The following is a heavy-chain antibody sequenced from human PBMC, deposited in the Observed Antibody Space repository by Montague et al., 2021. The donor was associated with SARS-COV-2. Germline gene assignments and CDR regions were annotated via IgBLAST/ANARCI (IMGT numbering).Heavy chain of an antibody. J-gene: IGHJ4*02. D-gene: IGHD3-16*01. V-gene: IGHV4-59*01. CDR2: IYYGGST. CDR1: GDPITSSF. CDR3: AREAFGGVIDH. Sequence: SETLSLTCPVSGDPITSSFWTWVRQPPGKGLEWIGYIYYGGSTNHTPSLKSRVTISVDVSKNQFSLKLSSVTAADTAVYYCAREAFGGVIDHWGQGTLVTASS.